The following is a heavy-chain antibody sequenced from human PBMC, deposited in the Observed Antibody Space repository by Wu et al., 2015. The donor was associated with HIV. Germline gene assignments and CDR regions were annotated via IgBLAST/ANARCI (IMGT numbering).Heavy chain of an antibody. CDR3: ASPGGYSGYVVLND. V-gene: IGHV1-46*01. CDR1: GYTFTSYY. D-gene: IGHD5-12*01. Sequence: QVQLVQSGAEVKKPGASVKVSCRASGYTFTSYYMHWVRQAPGQGLEWMGIINPYDDSTTYAQKFQGRVTMTTDTSTSTVYMEMSSLRSEDTAVYYCASPGGYSGYVVLNDWGQGTLVTVSS. J-gene: IGHJ4*02. CDR2: INPYDDST.